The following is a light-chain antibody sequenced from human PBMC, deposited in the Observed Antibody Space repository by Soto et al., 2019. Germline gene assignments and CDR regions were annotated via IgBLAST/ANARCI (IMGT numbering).Light chain of an antibody. CDR2: EVD. V-gene: IGLV2-8*01. Sequence: QSALTQPPSASGSPGQSVTISCTGTSSDVGGYEYVSWYQQHPGKAPKLIIYEVDKRPSGVPDRFSGSKSGNTASLTVSGLQTEYEAEYYCSSSAGYNYAVFGGGTQLTVL. J-gene: IGLJ7*01. CDR3: SSSAGYNYAV. CDR1: SSDVGGYEY.